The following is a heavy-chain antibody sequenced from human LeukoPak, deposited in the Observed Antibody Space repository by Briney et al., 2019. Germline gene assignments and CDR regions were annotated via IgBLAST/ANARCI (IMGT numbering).Heavy chain of an antibody. CDR1: GGTFSSYA. D-gene: IGHD5-12*01. Sequence: SVKVSCKASGGTFSSYAISWVRQAPGQGLEWMGGIIPIFGTANYAQKFQGRVTITADESTSTAYMEPSSLRSEDTAVYYCARDGGEIVAYNDAFDIWGQGTMVTVSS. CDR2: IIPIFGTA. J-gene: IGHJ3*02. V-gene: IGHV1-69*01. CDR3: ARDGGEIVAYNDAFDI.